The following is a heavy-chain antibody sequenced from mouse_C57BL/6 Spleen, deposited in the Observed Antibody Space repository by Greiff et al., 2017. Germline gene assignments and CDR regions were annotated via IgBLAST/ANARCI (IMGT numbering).Heavy chain of an antibody. D-gene: IGHD1-1*01. CDR1: GFTFSDYG. CDR3: ASGVLRFNWYFDV. J-gene: IGHJ1*03. Sequence: EVKLMESGGGLVKPGGSLKLSCAASGFTFSDYGMHWVRQAPEKGLEWVAYISSGSSTIYYADTVKGRFTISRDNAKNTLFLQMTSLRSEDTAMYYCASGVLRFNWYFDVWGTGTTVTVSS. CDR2: ISSGSSTI. V-gene: IGHV5-17*01.